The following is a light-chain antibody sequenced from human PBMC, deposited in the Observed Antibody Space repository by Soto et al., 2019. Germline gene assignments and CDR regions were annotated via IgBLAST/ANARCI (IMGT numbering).Light chain of an antibody. CDR1: SSNTGARYE. Sequence: QSVLRQPPSVSGAPGQKVTIACSGSSSNTGARYEVHWYQQLPGPAPKLLIYGNNNRPSGVADRFSGSTSAASASLALPGLQAEDEADYYCQSYDSSLSALYVFGTGAQVTVL. CDR3: QSYDSSLSALYV. CDR2: GNN. J-gene: IGLJ1*01. V-gene: IGLV1-40*01.